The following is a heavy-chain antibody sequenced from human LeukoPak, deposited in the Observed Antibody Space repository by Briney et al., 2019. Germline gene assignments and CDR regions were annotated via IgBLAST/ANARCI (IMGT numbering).Heavy chain of an antibody. D-gene: IGHD3-16*01. J-gene: IGHJ4*02. V-gene: IGHV4-34*01. CDR2: INHSGST. Sequence: KPSETLSLTCAVYGGSFSGYYWSWISQPPGKGLEWIGEINHSGSTNYNPSLKSRVSMSVDKSKNQFFLNLSSVTAADTAVYYCAGSRDYIWGQDYWGQGTLVTVSS. CDR3: AGSRDYIWGQDY. CDR1: GGSFSGYY.